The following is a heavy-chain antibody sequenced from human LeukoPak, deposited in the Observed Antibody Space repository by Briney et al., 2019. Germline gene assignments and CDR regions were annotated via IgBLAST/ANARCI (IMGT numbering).Heavy chain of an antibody. CDR2: IYYSGST. CDR1: GGSISSYY. D-gene: IGHD3-22*01. CDR3: ARRCNYYDSSGYYSPYYFDY. V-gene: IGHV4-59*05. J-gene: IGHJ4*02. Sequence: SETLSLTCTVSGGSISSYYWSWIRQPPGKGLEWIGSIYYSGSTYYNPSLKSRVTVSVDTSKNQFSLKLSSVTAADTAVYYCARRCNYYDSSGYYSPYYFDYWGQGTLVTVSS.